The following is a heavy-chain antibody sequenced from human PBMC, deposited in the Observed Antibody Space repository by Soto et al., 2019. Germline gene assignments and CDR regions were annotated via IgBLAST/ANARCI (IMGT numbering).Heavy chain of an antibody. CDR2: ISSSSSTI. J-gene: IGHJ4*02. D-gene: IGHD1-1*01. CDR1: GFTFSSYS. Sequence: GGSLRLSCAASGFTFSSYSMNWVRQAPGKGLEWVSYISSSSSTIYYADSVKGRFTISRDNAKNSLYLQMNSLRDEDTAVYYCAREWGAKGSAWQRGTTDYWGQGTLVTVSS. CDR3: AREWGAKGSAWQRGTTDY. V-gene: IGHV3-48*02.